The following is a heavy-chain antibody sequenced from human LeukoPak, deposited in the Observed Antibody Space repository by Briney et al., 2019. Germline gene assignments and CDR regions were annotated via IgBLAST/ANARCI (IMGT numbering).Heavy chain of an antibody. Sequence: ASVKVPCKASGYTFTGYYMHWVRQAPGQGLEWMGWINPNSGGTNYAQKFQGWVTMTRDTSISTAYMELSRLRSDDTAVYYCARGGWEQLWFPIPRYYYYYGMDVWGQGTTVTVSS. D-gene: IGHD5-18*01. CDR1: GYTFTGYY. CDR3: ARGGWEQLWFPIPRYYYYYGMDV. V-gene: IGHV1-2*04. CDR2: INPNSGGT. J-gene: IGHJ6*02.